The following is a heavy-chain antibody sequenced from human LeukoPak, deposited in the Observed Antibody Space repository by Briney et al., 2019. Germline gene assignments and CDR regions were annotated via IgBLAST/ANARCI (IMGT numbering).Heavy chain of an antibody. D-gene: IGHD5-24*01. CDR3: ARVRDGYNDY. CDR1: GGSISSGDYY. V-gene: IGHV4-30-4*01. CDR2: IYYSGST. Sequence: SETLSLTCTVSGGSISSGDYYWSWIRQPPGKGLEWIGYIYYSGSTCYNPSLKSRVTISVDTSKNQFSLKLSSVTAADTAVYYCARVRDGYNDYWGQGTLVTVSS. J-gene: IGHJ4*02.